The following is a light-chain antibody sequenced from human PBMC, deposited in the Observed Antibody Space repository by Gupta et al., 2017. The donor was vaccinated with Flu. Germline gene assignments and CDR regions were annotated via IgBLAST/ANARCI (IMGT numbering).Light chain of an antibody. CDR2: KTS. CDR3: QQCNTYS. J-gene: IGKJ1*01. Sequence: DIRITQSPSTLSVSVGDRVTITCRASQNINTWLAWYQQKPRGATKLLIYKTSSLETGVPSRFSGHGDGTEFTLTISSLHPDDFATYYCQQCNTYSFGQGTKVE. CDR1: QNINTW. V-gene: IGKV1-5*03.